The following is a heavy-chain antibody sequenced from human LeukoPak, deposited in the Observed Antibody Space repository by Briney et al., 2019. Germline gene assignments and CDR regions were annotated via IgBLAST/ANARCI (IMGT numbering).Heavy chain of an antibody. V-gene: IGHV3-7*01. CDR2: IKQDGSEK. J-gene: IGHJ4*02. CDR3: ARLSARVVVVITTSEQLDY. D-gene: IGHD3-22*01. CDR1: GFTFSSYW. Sequence: GGSLRLSCAASGFTFSSYWMSWVRQAPGKGLEWVANIKQDGSEKYYADSVKGRFTISRDNAKNSLYLQMNSLRAEDTAVYYCARLSARVVVVITTSEQLDYWGQGTLVTVSS.